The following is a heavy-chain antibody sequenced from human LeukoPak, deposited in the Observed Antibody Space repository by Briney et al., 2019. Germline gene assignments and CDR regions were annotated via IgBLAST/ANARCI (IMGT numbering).Heavy chain of an antibody. CDR1: GFTFSSHW. D-gene: IGHD6-19*01. Sequence: GGSLRLSCAASGFTFSSHWLHWVRQVPGRGLVWVSRINYDGSSTGYADSVKGRFTISRDNAKNTVYLQMNSLRAEDTAVYYCAREGVSGALDYWGQGTLVTVSS. V-gene: IGHV3-74*01. CDR3: AREGVSGALDY. CDR2: INYDGSST. J-gene: IGHJ4*02.